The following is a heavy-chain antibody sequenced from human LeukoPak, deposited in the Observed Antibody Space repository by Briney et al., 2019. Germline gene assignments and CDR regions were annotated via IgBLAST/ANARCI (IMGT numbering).Heavy chain of an antibody. CDR1: GGSISSYY. V-gene: IGHV4-34*01. CDR3: ARPVAGVFDY. D-gene: IGHD6-19*01. CDR2: INHSGST. J-gene: IGHJ4*02. Sequence: ASETLSLTCTVSGGSISSYYWSWIRQPPGKGLEWLGEINHSGSTNYNPSLKSRVTISVDTSKNQFSLKLSSVTAADTAVYYCARPVAGVFDYWGQGTLVTVSS.